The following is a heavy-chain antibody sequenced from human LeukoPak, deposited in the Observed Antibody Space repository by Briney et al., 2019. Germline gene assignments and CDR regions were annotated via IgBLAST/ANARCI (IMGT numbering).Heavy chain of an antibody. CDR2: ISSSSSYI. CDR3: ARCVSVTTGY. J-gene: IGHJ4*02. Sequence: GGSLRLSCAASGFTFSSYSMNWVRQSPGKGLEWVSSISSSSSYIYYADSVKGRFTISRDNAKNSLYLQMNSLRAEDTAVYYCARCVSVTTGYWGQGTLVTVSS. V-gene: IGHV3-21*01. D-gene: IGHD1-14*01. CDR1: GFTFSSYS.